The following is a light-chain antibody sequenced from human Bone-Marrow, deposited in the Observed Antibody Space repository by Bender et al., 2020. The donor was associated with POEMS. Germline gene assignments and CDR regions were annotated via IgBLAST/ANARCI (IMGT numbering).Light chain of an antibody. CDR2: QDK. CDR1: KLGNKY. CDR3: AAWEDSLNGWV. J-gene: IGLJ3*02. Sequence: SYELTQPPSVSVSPGQTASIACSGDKLGNKYVCWYQQKPGQSPVLVIYQDKKRPSGVPDRFSGSKSGTSASLAISGLQSEDEADYYCAAWEDSLNGWVIGGGTKLTVL. V-gene: IGLV3-1*01.